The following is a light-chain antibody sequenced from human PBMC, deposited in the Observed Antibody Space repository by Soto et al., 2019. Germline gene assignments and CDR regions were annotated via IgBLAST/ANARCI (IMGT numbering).Light chain of an antibody. CDR2: TNN. Sequence: QSVLTQPPSSSGTPGQRVTISCSGSNSNIGSHTVDWYQRLPGTAPILLIYTNNQRPSGVPDRFSGSKSGTSASLAISGLQSADEADYYCAAWDDSLNGVVFGGGTKVTVL. J-gene: IGLJ2*01. V-gene: IGLV1-44*01. CDR3: AAWDDSLNGVV. CDR1: NSNIGSHT.